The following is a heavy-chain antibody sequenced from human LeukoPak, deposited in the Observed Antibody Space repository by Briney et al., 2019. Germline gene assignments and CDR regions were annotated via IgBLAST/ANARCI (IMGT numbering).Heavy chain of an antibody. Sequence: ASVKVSCKTSGYSITGYYMHWVRQAPGQGLEWMGWINGSTGGTNYAQKLQGRVTMTRDTSISTACMELSGLTFDDTAVYYCARDATLGGTKNSFDPWGQGTLVTVSS. V-gene: IGHV1-2*02. CDR2: INGSTGGT. CDR1: GYSITGYY. CDR3: ARDATLGGTKNSFDP. D-gene: IGHD1-26*01. J-gene: IGHJ5*02.